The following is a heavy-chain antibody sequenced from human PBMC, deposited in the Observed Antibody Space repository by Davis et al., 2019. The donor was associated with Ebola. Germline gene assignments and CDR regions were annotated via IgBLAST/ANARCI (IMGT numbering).Heavy chain of an antibody. V-gene: IGHV3-48*02. CDR1: GFTFSSYS. CDR3: ARGRNWFDP. CDR2: ISSSSSTI. J-gene: IGHJ5*02. Sequence: GESLKISCAAPGFTFSSYSMNWVRQAPGKGLEWVSYISSSSSTIYYADSVKGRFTISRDNAKNSLYLQMNSLRDEDTVVYYCARGRNWFDPWGQGTLVTVSS.